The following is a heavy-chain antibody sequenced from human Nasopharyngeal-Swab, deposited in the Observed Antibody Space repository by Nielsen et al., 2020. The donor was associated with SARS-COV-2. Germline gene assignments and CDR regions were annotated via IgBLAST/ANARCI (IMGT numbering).Heavy chain of an antibody. CDR1: GFTFSSYW. CDR2: IKQDGSEK. V-gene: IGHV3-7*01. Sequence: GESLKISCAASGFTFSSYWMSWVRQVPGKGLEWVANIKQDGSEKYYVDSVKGRFTISRDNAKNSLYLQMNSLRAEDTAVYYCARDADYDFWSGYSAFDYWGQGTLVTVSS. CDR3: ARDADYDFWSGYSAFDY. J-gene: IGHJ4*02. D-gene: IGHD3-3*01.